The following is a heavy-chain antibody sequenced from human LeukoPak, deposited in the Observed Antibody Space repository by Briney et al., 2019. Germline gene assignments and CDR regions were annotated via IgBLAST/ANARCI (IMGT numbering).Heavy chain of an antibody. CDR2: ISSSSSYI. CDR3: ARGHARGSWYGY. Sequence: GGSLRLSCAASGLTFSSYSMNWVRQAPGKGLEWVSSISSSSSYIYYADSVKGRFTIPRDNAKNSLYLQMNSLRAEDTAVYYCARGHARGSWYGYWGQGTLVTVSS. D-gene: IGHD6-13*01. J-gene: IGHJ4*02. CDR1: GLTFSSYS. V-gene: IGHV3-21*01.